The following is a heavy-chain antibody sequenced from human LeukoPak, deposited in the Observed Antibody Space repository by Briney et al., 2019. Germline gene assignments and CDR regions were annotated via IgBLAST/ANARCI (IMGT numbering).Heavy chain of an antibody. D-gene: IGHD3-16*02. CDR2: INHSGST. Sequence: PSETLSLTCTVSGGSISSSSYYWSWIRQPPGKGLEWIGEINHSGSTNYNPSLKSRVTISVDTSKNQFSLKLSSVTAADTAVYYCARGVRRPRKYAFDIWGQGTMVTVSS. J-gene: IGHJ3*02. V-gene: IGHV4-39*07. CDR3: ARGVRRPRKYAFDI. CDR1: GGSISSSSYY.